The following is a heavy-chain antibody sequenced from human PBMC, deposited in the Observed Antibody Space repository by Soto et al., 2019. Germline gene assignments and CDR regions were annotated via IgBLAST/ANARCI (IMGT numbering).Heavy chain of an antibody. CDR3: AKDGRKDIVVVVAASYYYYYGMDV. D-gene: IGHD2-15*01. Sequence: GGSLRLSCAASGFTFSSYAMSWVRQAPGKGLEWVSAISGSGGSTYYADSVKGRFTISRDNSKNTLYLQMNSLRAEDTAVYYCAKDGRKDIVVVVAASYYYYYGMDVWGQGTTVTVSS. J-gene: IGHJ6*02. CDR1: GFTFSSYA. V-gene: IGHV3-23*01. CDR2: ISGSGGST.